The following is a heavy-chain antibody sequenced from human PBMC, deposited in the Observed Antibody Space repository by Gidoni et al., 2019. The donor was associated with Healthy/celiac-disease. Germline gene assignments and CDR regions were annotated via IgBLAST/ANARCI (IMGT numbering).Heavy chain of an antibody. CDR3: ARGSAYSSSYNLDY. CDR2: MNPNSGNT. D-gene: IGHD6-13*01. V-gene: IGHV1-8*01. CDR1: GYTFTSYD. Sequence: QVQLVQSGAAVKKPWASVKVSCKASGYTFTSYDINWVRQATGQGLEWMGWMNPNSGNTGYAQKFQGRVTMTRNTAISTAYMELSSLRSEDTAVYYCARGSAYSSSYNLDYWGQGTLVTVSS. J-gene: IGHJ4*02.